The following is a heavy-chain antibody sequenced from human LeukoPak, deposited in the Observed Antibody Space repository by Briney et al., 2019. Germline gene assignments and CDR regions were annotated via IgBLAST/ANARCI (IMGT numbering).Heavy chain of an antibody. CDR1: GGTFSSYA. CDR3: ARDYGVYYDILTGHSGAFDI. J-gene: IGHJ3*02. Sequence: SVRVSCKASGGTFSSYAISWVRQAPGQGLEWMGGIIPIFGTANYAQKFQGRVTITADESTSTAYMELSSLRSEDTAVYYCARDYGVYYDILTGHSGAFDIWGQGTMVTVSS. D-gene: IGHD3-9*01. V-gene: IGHV1-69*13. CDR2: IIPIFGTA.